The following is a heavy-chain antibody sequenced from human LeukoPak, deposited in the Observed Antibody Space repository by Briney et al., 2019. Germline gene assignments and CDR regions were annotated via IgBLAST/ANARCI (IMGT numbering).Heavy chain of an antibody. CDR3: ASQGGDSILGV. J-gene: IGHJ6*02. V-gene: IGHV4-30-2*01. CDR1: GGSISSGGYS. CDR2: IYHSGST. D-gene: IGHD2-21*01. Sequence: PSETLSLTCAVSGGSISSGGYSWSWIRQPPGKGLEWIGYIYHSGSTYYNPSLKSRVTISVDRSKNQFSLKLSSVTAADAAVYYCASQGGDSILGVWGQGTTVTVSS.